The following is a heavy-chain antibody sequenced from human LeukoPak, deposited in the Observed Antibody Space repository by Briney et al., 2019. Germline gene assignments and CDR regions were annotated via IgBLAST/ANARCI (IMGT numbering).Heavy chain of an antibody. CDR3: ARDGARGQLLPTGAFDI. CDR2: IYYSGST. V-gene: IGHV4-59*01. J-gene: IGHJ3*02. CDR1: GGSISSYY. Sequence: KTSETLSLTCTVSGGSISSYYWSWIRQPPGKGLEWIGYIYYSGSTNYNPSLKSRVTISVDTSKNQFSLKLSSVTAADTAVYYCARDGARGQLLPTGAFDIWGQGTMVTVSS. D-gene: IGHD2-2*01.